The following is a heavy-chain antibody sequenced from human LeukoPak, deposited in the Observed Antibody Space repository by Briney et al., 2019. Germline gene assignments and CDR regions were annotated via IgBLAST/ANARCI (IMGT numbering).Heavy chain of an antibody. J-gene: IGHJ4*02. CDR1: GGSISSYY. CDR2: IYTSGST. V-gene: IGHV4-4*07. Sequence: SETLSLTCTVSGGSISSYYWSWIRQPAGKGLEWIGRIYTSGSTNYNPSLKSRVTMSVDTSKNQFSLKLSSVTAADTAVYYCAREPSGHSYGFLDYWGQGTLVTVSS. D-gene: IGHD5-18*01. CDR3: AREPSGHSYGFLDY.